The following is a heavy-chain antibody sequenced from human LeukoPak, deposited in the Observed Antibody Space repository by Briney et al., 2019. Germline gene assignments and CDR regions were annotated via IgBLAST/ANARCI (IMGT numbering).Heavy chain of an antibody. D-gene: IGHD1-7*01. Sequence: SVKVSCKASGYTFTSYGISWVRQAPGQGLEWMGGIIPIFGTANYAQKFQGRVTITTDESTSTAYMELSSLRSEDTAVYYCARGNYXXYVWXXDYWGQGTLVTVSS. CDR3: ARGNYXXYVWXXDY. CDR2: IIPIFGTA. CDR1: GYTFTSYG. V-gene: IGHV1-69*05. J-gene: IGHJ4*02.